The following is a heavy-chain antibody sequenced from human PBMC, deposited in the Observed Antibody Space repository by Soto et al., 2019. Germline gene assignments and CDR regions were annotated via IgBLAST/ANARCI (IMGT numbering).Heavy chain of an antibody. CDR2: ISYDGSNK. D-gene: IGHD5-12*01. J-gene: IGHJ4*02. V-gene: IGHV3-30*18. CDR1: GFTFSSYG. Sequence: PGGSLRLSCAASGFTFSSYGMHWVRQAPGKGLEWVAVISYDGSNKYYADSVKGRFTVSRDNSKNTLYLQMNSLRAEDTAVYYCAKAPHSGYDYVVPYYFDYWGQGTLVTVSS. CDR3: AKAPHSGYDYVVPYYFDY.